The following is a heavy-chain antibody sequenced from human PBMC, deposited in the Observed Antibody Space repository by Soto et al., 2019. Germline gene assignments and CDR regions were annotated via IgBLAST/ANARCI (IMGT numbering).Heavy chain of an antibody. J-gene: IGHJ4*02. CDR3: VSSIAARRVVY. CDR1: GFSLSNARMG. CDR2: IFSNDEK. V-gene: IGHV2-26*04. D-gene: IGHD6-6*01. Sequence: QVTLKEPGPVLLKPPEPLTLTCTVSGFSLSNARMGGSGIRKPPGKALEWLAHIFSNDEKSYSTSLKSRLTISKDTSKSQVVLTMTNMDPVDTATYYCVSSIAARRVVYWGQGTLVTVSS.